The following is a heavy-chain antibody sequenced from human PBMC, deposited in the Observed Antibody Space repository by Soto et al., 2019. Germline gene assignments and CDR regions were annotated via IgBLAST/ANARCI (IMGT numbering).Heavy chain of an antibody. CDR2: ISGSGGST. CDR1: GFTFSGYA. D-gene: IGHD1-26*01. CDR3: AKDLRGRELKELAYFDY. Sequence: EVQLLESGGGLVQPGGSLRLSCAASGFTFSGYAMSWVRQAPGKGLEWVSAISGSGGSTYYADSVKGRFTISRDNSKNTLYLQMNSLRAEDTAVYYCAKDLRGRELKELAYFDYWGQGTLVTVSS. J-gene: IGHJ4*02. V-gene: IGHV3-23*01.